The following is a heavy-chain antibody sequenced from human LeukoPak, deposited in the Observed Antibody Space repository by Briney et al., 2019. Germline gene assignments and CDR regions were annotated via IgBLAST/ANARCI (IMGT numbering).Heavy chain of an antibody. D-gene: IGHD3-3*01. CDR3: ARRLEWLDDAFDI. V-gene: IGHV4-38-2*01. CDR2: IYHSGST. Sequence: SETLSLTCAVSGYSISSGYYWGWIRQPPGKGLEWIGSIYHSGSTYYNPSLKSRVTISVDTSKNQFSLKLRSVTAADTAVYYCARRLEWLDDAFDIWGQGTMVTVSS. CDR1: GYSISSGYY. J-gene: IGHJ3*02.